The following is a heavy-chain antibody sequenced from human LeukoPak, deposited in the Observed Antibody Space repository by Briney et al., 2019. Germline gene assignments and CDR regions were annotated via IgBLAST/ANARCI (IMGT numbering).Heavy chain of an antibody. CDR1: GFTCSPYW. CDR2: INGDGSST. J-gene: IGHJ4*02. V-gene: IGHV3-74*01. CDR3: AREASPGRLDY. Sequence: GGSLRLSCAASGFTCSPYWMHWVRQAPGKGLVWVSRINGDGSSTGYADSVKGRFTISRDNAKNTLYLQMNSLRAEDTAVYYCAREASPGRLDYWGQGTLVTVSS.